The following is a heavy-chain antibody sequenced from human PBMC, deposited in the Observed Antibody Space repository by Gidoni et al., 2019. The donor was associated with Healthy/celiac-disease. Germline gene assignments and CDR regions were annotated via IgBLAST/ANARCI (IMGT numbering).Heavy chain of an antibody. D-gene: IGHD3-3*01. Sequence: EVQLLESGGGLVQPGGSLGLSCASSGFTFSSYAMSWVRQAPGKGLGWVSAISGSGGSTYDADSVKGRFTISRDNSKTTLYLQMNSLRAEDTAVYYWAKARFLEWLLSSWFDPWGQGTLVTVSS. CDR1: GFTFSSYA. V-gene: IGHV3-23*01. CDR2: ISGSGGST. J-gene: IGHJ5*02. CDR3: AKARFLEWLLSSWFDP.